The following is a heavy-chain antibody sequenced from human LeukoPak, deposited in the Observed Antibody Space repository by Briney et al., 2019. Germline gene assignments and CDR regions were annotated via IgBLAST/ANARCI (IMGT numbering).Heavy chain of an antibody. CDR2: INPNSGGT. CDR3: ASPYYYDSSGYYPNDAFDI. CDR1: GYTFTDYY. Sequence: ASVKVSCKASGYTFTDYYMHWVRQAPGQGLEWMGWINPNSGGTNYAQKFQGRVTMTRDTSISTAYMELSRLRSDDTAVYYCASPYYYDSSGYYPNDAFDIWGQGTMVTVSS. V-gene: IGHV1-2*02. D-gene: IGHD3-22*01. J-gene: IGHJ3*02.